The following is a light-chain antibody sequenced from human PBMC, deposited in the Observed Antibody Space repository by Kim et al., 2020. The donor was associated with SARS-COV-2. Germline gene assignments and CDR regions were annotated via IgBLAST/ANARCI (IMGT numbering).Light chain of an antibody. V-gene: IGKV3-20*01. J-gene: IGKJ1*01. CDR1: ESVTKTY. Sequence: SPGERATRSCWASESVTKTYLAWYQQKPGQPPRLLIYDASIRATGIPDRFSGSGSGTEFTLTISRLRLEDSAVYYCQQYGNSPRAFGQGTKVDIK. CDR2: DAS. CDR3: QQYGNSPRA.